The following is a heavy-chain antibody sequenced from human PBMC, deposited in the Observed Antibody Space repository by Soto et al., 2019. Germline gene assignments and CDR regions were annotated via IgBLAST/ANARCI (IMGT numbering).Heavy chain of an antibody. CDR2: ISRYGDFT. CDR1: GFTFNIYA. Sequence: VQLLESGGDLIQPGGSLRLSCAASGFTFNIYAMTWVRQAPGKGLEWVSAISRYGDFTYYADSVEGRFTISRDNSKNTLYLQMNSLRAEDTAVYHCAKDRYLDHDSRGYLFDNWGQGTLVTVSS. V-gene: IGHV3-23*01. J-gene: IGHJ4*02. D-gene: IGHD3-22*01. CDR3: AKDRYLDHDSRGYLFDN.